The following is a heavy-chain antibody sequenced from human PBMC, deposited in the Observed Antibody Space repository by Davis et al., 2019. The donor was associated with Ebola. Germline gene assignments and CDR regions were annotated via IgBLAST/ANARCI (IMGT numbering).Heavy chain of an antibody. CDR2: IYYSGST. CDR1: GGSISSYY. Sequence: PSETLSLTCTVSGGSISSYYWSWIRQPPGKGLEWIGYIYYSGSTNYNPSLKSRVTISVDTSKNQFSLKLSSVTAADTAVYYCARAMVVAATFDYWGQGTLVTASS. D-gene: IGHD2-15*01. V-gene: IGHV4-59*01. CDR3: ARAMVVAATFDY. J-gene: IGHJ4*02.